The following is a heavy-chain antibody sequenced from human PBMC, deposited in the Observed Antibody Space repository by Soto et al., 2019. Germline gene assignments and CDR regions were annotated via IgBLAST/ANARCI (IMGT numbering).Heavy chain of an antibody. J-gene: IGHJ5*01. CDR1: GFTFSNYA. V-gene: IGHV3-23*01. CDR2: ISGSGART. CDR3: AKDASVDTATIFDS. Sequence: GGSLRLSCAVSGFTFSNYAMSWVRQAPGKGLEWVTSISGSGARTYYADSVKGRFTTSRDNSKNTLFLQMNSLRAEDAAIYYCAKDASVDTATIFDSWGQGTLVTVSS. D-gene: IGHD5-18*01.